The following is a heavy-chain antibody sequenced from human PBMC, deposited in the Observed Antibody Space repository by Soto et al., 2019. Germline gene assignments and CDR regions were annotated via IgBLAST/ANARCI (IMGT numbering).Heavy chain of an antibody. V-gene: IGHV4-39*07. CDR2: IYYSGST. D-gene: IGHD3-22*01. J-gene: IGHJ4*02. CDR1: GGSLTSSTYF. Sequence: SETLSLTCTVSGGSLTSSTYFWGWIRQPPGKGLEWIGCIYYSGSTNYNPSLKSRVTISVDTSKNQFSLKLNSVTAADTAVYYCARVTDYDSSGYYPIDYWGQGTLVTVSS. CDR3: ARVTDYDSSGYYPIDY.